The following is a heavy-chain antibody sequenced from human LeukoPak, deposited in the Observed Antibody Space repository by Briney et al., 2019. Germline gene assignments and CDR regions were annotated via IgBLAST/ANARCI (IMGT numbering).Heavy chain of an antibody. CDR2: ISGRSGTT. Sequence: GGSLRLSCVASGFTFTSSAMSWVRQAPGKGLEWVSAISGRSGTTYYADSVKGRFTISRDNSKNTLYLQMNSLRAGDTAVYYCAKVGAVYFPLDFWGQGTLVTVSS. J-gene: IGHJ4*02. CDR1: GFTFTSSA. CDR3: AKVGAVYFPLDF. D-gene: IGHD2/OR15-2a*01. V-gene: IGHV3-23*01.